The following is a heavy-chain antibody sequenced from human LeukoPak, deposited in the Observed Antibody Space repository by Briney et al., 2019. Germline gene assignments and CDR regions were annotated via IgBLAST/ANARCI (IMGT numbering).Heavy chain of an antibody. J-gene: IGHJ4*02. Sequence: KASETLSLTCAVYGGSFSGYYWSWIRQPPGKGLEWIGEINHSGSTNYNPSLKSRVTISVDTSKNRFSLKLSSVTAADTAVYYCARGKWSSGWYFDYWGQGTLVTVSS. CDR2: INHSGST. CDR3: ARGKWSSGWYFDY. CDR1: GGSFSGYY. V-gene: IGHV4-34*01. D-gene: IGHD6-19*01.